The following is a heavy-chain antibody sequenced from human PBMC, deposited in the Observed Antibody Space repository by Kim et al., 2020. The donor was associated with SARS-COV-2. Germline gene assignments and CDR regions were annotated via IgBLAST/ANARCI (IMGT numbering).Heavy chain of an antibody. CDR1: GFTFSNYG. CDR3: AKGQGDC. V-gene: IGHV3-23*01. Sequence: GGSLRLSCAASGFTFSNYGMIWVRQAPGKGLECVSGIAGSGAGIFYADSVKGRFTISRDNPKNTLYLQMNSLRAEDTAVYFCAKGQGDCWGQGTLVTVPS. J-gene: IGHJ4*02. CDR2: IAGSGAGI.